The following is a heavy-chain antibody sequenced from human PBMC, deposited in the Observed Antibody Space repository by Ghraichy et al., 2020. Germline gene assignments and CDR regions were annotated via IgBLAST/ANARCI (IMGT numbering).Heavy chain of an antibody. V-gene: IGHV1-3*01. CDR1: GYTFTSYA. D-gene: IGHD6-19*01. Sequence: ASVKVSCKASGYTFTSYAMHWVRQATGQRLEWMGWINAGNGNTKYSQKFQGRVTITRDTSASTAYMELSSLRSEDTAVYYCASRQSVAGPNVIPWDYYYGMDVWGQGTTVTVSS. CDR2: INAGNGNT. J-gene: IGHJ6*02. CDR3: ASRQSVAGPNVIPWDYYYGMDV.